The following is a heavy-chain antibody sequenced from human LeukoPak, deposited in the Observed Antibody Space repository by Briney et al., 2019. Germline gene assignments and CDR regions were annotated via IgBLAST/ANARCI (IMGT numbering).Heavy chain of an antibody. CDR1: GFTFSSYS. V-gene: IGHV3-48*01. CDR2: ISSSSSTI. J-gene: IGHJ4*02. D-gene: IGHD6-13*01. Sequence: GGSLRLSCAATGFTFSSYSMNWVRQAPGEGLEWVSYISSSSSTIYYADSVKGRFTISRDNAKNSLYLQMNSLRAEDTAVYYCATLAIAAAAGRIDYSGQGTLVTVPA. CDR3: ATLAIAAAAGRIDY.